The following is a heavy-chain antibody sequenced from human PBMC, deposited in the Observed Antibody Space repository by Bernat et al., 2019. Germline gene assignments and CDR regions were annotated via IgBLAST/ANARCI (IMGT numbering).Heavy chain of an antibody. V-gene: IGHV4-34*01. CDR3: ARKLGGCRWGPVKQHLVRGCWFDP. D-gene: IGHD6-13*01. Sequence: QVQLQQWGAGLLKPSETLSLTCAVYGGSFSGYYWSWIRQPPGKGLEWIGEINHSGSTNYNPSLKNRVTISVETSKTQFSLKLSSVTAADTAVYYCARKLGGCRWGPVKQHLVRGCWFDPWGQGTLVTVSS. J-gene: IGHJ5*02. CDR2: INHSGST. CDR1: GGSFSGYY.